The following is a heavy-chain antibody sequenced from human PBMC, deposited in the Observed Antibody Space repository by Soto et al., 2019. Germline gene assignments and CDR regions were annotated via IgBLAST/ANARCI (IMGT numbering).Heavy chain of an antibody. Sequence: PGGSLRLSCAASGFTFSSYAMSWVRQAPGKGLEWVSAISGSGGSTYYADSVKGRFTISRDNSKNTLYLQMNSLRAEDTAVYYCAYLDSPVLRFLEWLLPFDYWGQGTLVTVSS. V-gene: IGHV3-23*01. J-gene: IGHJ4*02. CDR1: GFTFSSYA. CDR3: AYLDSPVLRFLEWLLPFDY. D-gene: IGHD3-3*01. CDR2: ISGSGGST.